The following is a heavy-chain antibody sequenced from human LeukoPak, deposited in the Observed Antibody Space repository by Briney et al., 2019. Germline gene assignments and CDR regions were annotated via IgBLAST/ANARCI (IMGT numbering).Heavy chain of an antibody. D-gene: IGHD1-26*01. V-gene: IGHV4-4*07. J-gene: IGHJ5*02. CDR2: IYPSGST. Sequence: SETLSLTCTVSDGSINHHFWSWIRQPAGKGLDYIGRIYPSGSTNYNPSLKSRVTMSVGTSKKQLSLKLTSVTAADTAVYYCARLLIVESRFDPWGQGTLVSVSS. CDR1: DGSINHHF. CDR3: ARLLIVESRFDP.